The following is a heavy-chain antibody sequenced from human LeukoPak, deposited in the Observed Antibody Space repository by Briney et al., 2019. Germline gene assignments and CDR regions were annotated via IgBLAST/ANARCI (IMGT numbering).Heavy chain of an antibody. Sequence: SETLSLTCTVSGASVSSNYWSWIRQPAGKGLEWIGRIYISGTTNYSPSLKSRVTMSVATSKNQFSLTLSSVTAADTAVSYCARERTSCTNGVCRTPRWFDPWGQGILVTVSS. V-gene: IGHV4-4*07. CDR3: ARERTSCTNGVCRTPRWFDP. D-gene: IGHD2-8*01. J-gene: IGHJ5*02. CDR1: GASVSSNY. CDR2: IYISGTT.